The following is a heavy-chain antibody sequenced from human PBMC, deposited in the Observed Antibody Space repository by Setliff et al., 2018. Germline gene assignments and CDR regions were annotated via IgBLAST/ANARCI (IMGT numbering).Heavy chain of an antibody. D-gene: IGHD3-3*01. V-gene: IGHV3-53*01. J-gene: IGHJ4*02. CDR1: GFTVSINY. Sequence: LRLSCAASGFTVSINYMSWVRQAPGKGLEWISVIYSGGTTYYADFVKGRFTISRDNSENTLYLQMNDLRAEDTAVYYCAKDLASWSPDRWGLGTLVTVSS. CDR3: AKDLASWSPDR. CDR2: IYSGGTT.